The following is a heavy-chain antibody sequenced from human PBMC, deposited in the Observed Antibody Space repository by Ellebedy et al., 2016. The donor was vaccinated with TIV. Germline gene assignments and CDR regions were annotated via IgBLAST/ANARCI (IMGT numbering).Heavy chain of an antibody. CDR2: ISGSGGST. D-gene: IGHD5/OR15-5a*01. J-gene: IGHJ4*02. CDR3: AKGLPLRDSVFDY. V-gene: IGHV3-23*01. Sequence: GESLKISCAASGFTFSSYAMSWVRQAPGKGLEWVSAISGSGGSTYYAGSVKGRFTISRDNSKNTLYLQMNSLRAEDTAIYYCAKGLPLRDSVFDYWGQGTLVTVSS. CDR1: GFTFSSYA.